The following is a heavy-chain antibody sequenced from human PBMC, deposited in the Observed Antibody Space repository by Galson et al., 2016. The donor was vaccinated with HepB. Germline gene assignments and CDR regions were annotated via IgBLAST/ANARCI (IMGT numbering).Heavy chain of an antibody. CDR2: IGGGGGSR. CDR1: GFMFRSYA. V-gene: IGHV3-23*01. CDR3: AKDAALLWFGEPQGFDP. D-gene: IGHD3-10*01. J-gene: IGHJ5*02. Sequence: SLRLSCAASGFMFRSYAMSWVRQAPGKGLEWVSVIGGGGGSRYYADSVKGRFTVSRDNSKNTPHLQLSSLRAEDTAVYFCAKDAALLWFGEPQGFDPWGQGTLVTVSS.